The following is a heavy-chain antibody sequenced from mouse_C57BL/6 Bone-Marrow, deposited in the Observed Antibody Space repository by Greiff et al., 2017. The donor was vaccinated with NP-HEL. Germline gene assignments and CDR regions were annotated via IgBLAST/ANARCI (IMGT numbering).Heavy chain of an antibody. D-gene: IGHD2-1*01. CDR3: ASARSPYGNYSNWYFDV. CDR2: TFYSGIT. CDR1: GFSINSDCY. V-gene: IGHV3-3*01. J-gene: IGHJ1*03. Sequence: EVQVVESGPSLVRPSQTLSLTCTVTGFSINSDCYWIWIRQFPGNKLEYIGYTFYSGITYYNPSLESRTYITRDTSKNQFSLKLSSVTTEDTATYYCASARSPYGNYSNWYFDVWGTGTTVTVSS.